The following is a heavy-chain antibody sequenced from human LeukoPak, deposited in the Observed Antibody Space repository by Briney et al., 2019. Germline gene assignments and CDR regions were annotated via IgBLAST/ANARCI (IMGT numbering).Heavy chain of an antibody. CDR1: GFTFSDYY. CDR3: AKSFRGLDV. J-gene: IGHJ6*02. V-gene: IGHV3-11*01. Sequence: GGSLRHSCAASGFTFSDYYMSWIRQAPGKGLEWVSAISGSGGSTYYADSVKGRFTISRDNAKNSLYLQMNSLRAEDTALYYCAKSFRGLDVWGQGTTVTVSS. CDR2: ISGSGGST. D-gene: IGHD2/OR15-2a*01.